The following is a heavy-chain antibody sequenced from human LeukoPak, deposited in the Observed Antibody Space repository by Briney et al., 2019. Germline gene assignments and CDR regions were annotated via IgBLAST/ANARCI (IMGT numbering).Heavy chain of an antibody. CDR1: GFTFSSYS. Sequence: GGSLRLSCAASGFTFSSYSMNWVRQAPGKGLEWVSSISSSSSYIYYADSVKGRFTISRDNAKNSLYPQMNSLRAEDTAVYYCARDPRTGIAAAGTNLPNWGQGTLVTVSS. CDR3: ARDPRTGIAAAGTNLPN. V-gene: IGHV3-21*01. J-gene: IGHJ4*02. CDR2: ISSSSSYI. D-gene: IGHD6-13*01.